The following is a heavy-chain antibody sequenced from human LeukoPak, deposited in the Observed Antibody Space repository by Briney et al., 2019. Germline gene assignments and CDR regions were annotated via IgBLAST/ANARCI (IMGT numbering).Heavy chain of an antibody. CDR3: ARQAGVT. CDR2: IKGDASEK. V-gene: IGHV3-7*01. J-gene: IGHJ5*02. Sequence: GGSLRLSCAVSGFNINNYWVTWYRQAPGKGLECVAHIKGDASEKYYVDSVKGRFTISRDNAENSLYLQMNSLRAEDTAVYYCARQAGVTWGQGTLVTVSS. CDR1: GFNINNYW. D-gene: IGHD6-19*01.